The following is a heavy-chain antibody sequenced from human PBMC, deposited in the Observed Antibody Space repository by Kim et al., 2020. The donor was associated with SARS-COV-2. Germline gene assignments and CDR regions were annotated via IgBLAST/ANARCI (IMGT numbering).Heavy chain of an antibody. J-gene: IGHJ5*02. V-gene: IGHV1-18*01. D-gene: IGHD3-10*01. Sequence: KLQGRVTMTTDTSTSTAYMELRSLRSDDTAVYYCARDGVFGSGSYSWFDPWGQGTLVTVSS. CDR3: ARDGVFGSGSYSWFDP.